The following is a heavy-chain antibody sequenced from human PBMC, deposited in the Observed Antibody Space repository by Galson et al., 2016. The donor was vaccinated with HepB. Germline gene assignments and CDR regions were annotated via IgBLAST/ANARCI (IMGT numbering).Heavy chain of an antibody. CDR2: IYSGGTT. Sequence: SLRLSCAASGLSVSNNYMSWVRQAPGKGLEWVSVIYSGGTTFYSGSVKGRFIVSNDNSKNTLYLQMNSVRAEDTAIYYCVRDRGSATHSYYHGMDVWGQGTTVTVSS. D-gene: IGHD3-10*01. CDR1: GLSVSNNY. J-gene: IGHJ6*02. V-gene: IGHV3-53*01. CDR3: VRDRGSATHSYYHGMDV.